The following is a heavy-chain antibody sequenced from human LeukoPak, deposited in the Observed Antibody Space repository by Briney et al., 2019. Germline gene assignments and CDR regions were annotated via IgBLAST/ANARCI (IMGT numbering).Heavy chain of an antibody. CDR2: IIPILGIA. CDR1: GGTFSSYA. V-gene: IGHV1-69*04. J-gene: IGHJ4*02. CDR3: ARDLEEQLILKD. Sequence: GASVKVSCKASGGTFSSYAISWVRQAPGQGLEWMGRIIPILGIANYAQKFQGRVTITADKSTSTAYMELSSLRSEDTAVYYCARDLEEQLILKDWGQGTLVTVFS. D-gene: IGHD6-13*01.